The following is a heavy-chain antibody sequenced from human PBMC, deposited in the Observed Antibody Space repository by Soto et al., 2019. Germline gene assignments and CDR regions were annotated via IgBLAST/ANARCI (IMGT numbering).Heavy chain of an antibody. CDR1: GGSISSSNW. D-gene: IGHD1-26*01. Sequence: SETLSLTCAVSGGSISSSNWWSWVRQPPGKGLEWIGEIYHSGSTNYNPSLKSRVTISVDKSKNQFSLKLSSVTAADTAVYYCARESGRDYYYYYAMDVWGQGTTVTVS. CDR2: IYHSGST. V-gene: IGHV4-4*02. CDR3: ARESGRDYYYYYAMDV. J-gene: IGHJ6*02.